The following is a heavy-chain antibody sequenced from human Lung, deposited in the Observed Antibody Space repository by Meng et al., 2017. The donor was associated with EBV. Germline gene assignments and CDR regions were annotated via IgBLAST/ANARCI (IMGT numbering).Heavy chain of an antibody. J-gene: IGHJ4*02. D-gene: IGHD3-10*01. Sequence: VQVVQSGAEGKKPGASVKVSCSPSGYTFTDYFIPWVRRAPGQGLEWMGRMNPNIGATNYAQKFQDRVTMTRDTSINAAYMELNWLRSDDTAVYYCARSPSGEALLAYWGQGTLVTVSS. V-gene: IGHV1-2*06. CDR1: GYTFTDYF. CDR2: MNPNIGAT. CDR3: ARSPSGEALLAY.